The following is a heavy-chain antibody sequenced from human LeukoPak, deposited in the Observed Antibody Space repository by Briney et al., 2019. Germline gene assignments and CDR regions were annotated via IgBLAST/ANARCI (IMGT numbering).Heavy chain of an antibody. Sequence: ASVKVSCKASGYTFTGYYMHWVRQAPGQGLEWMGWINPNSGGTNYAQKFQGRVTMTRDTSISIAYMELSRLRSDDTAVYYCARGSYYYDSSGYATDYWGQGTLVTVSS. CDR2: INPNSGGT. J-gene: IGHJ4*02. CDR3: ARGSYYYDSSGYATDY. CDR1: GYTFTGYY. V-gene: IGHV1-2*02. D-gene: IGHD3-22*01.